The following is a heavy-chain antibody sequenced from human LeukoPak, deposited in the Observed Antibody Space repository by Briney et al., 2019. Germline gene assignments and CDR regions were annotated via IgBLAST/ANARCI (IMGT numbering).Heavy chain of an antibody. CDR2: ISAYNGNT. V-gene: IGHV1-18*01. J-gene: IGHJ4*02. D-gene: IGHD6-13*01. CDR3: ARERARIAAAGNPNFFDY. CDR1: GYTFTSYG. Sequence: ASVKVSCKASGYTFTSYGISWVRQAPGQGLERMGWISAYNGNTNYAQKLQGRVTMTTDTSTSTAYMELRSLRSDDTAVYYCARERARIAAAGNPNFFDYWGQGTLVTVSS.